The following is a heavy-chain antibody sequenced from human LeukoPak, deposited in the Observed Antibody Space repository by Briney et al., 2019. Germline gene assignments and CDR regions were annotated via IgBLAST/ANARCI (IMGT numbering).Heavy chain of an antibody. CDR1: GFTFDDYA. Sequence: PGGSLRLSCAASGFTFDDYAMHWVRQAPGKGLEWVSGISWYSGSIGYADSVKGRFTTSRDNAKNSLYLQMNSLRAEDTALYYCAKDMKIAAAGYYFDYWGQGTLVTVSS. D-gene: IGHD6-13*01. J-gene: IGHJ4*02. V-gene: IGHV3-9*01. CDR2: ISWYSGSI. CDR3: AKDMKIAAAGYYFDY.